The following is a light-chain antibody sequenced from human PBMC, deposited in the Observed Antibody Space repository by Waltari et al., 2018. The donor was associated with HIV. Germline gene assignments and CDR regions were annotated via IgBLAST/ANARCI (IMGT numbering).Light chain of an antibody. Sequence: EIVLTQSPATLSVSPGETATPSCRASQSVSSNLAWYQQKPGQAPRLPIYGASTRATGIPAKFSGSGSGTEFTLTISSLQSEDFAVYYCQQYNNWPPYTFGQGTKLEIK. CDR1: QSVSSN. CDR2: GAS. V-gene: IGKV3-15*01. J-gene: IGKJ2*01. CDR3: QQYNNWPPYT.